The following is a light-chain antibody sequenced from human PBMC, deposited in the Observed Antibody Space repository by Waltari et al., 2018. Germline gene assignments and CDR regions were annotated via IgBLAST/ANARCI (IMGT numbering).Light chain of an antibody. Sequence: DIQMTQSPSSLSASVGDRVTITCQASQGISNYLNWYQQKPGKAPKLLIYDASNLETGVPSRFSGSGSRTDFTFTISSLHPEDIATYYCQQYDNLPLTFGGGTKVEIK. J-gene: IGKJ4*01. CDR3: QQYDNLPLT. V-gene: IGKV1-33*01. CDR2: DAS. CDR1: QGISNY.